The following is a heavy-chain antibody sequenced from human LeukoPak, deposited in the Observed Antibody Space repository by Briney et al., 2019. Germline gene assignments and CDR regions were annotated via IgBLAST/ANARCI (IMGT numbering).Heavy chain of an antibody. CDR3: ARTGGYSGYDTLDY. J-gene: IGHJ4*02. V-gene: IGHV1-2*02. CDR2: INPNSGGT. D-gene: IGHD5-12*01. CDR1: GYTFTGYY. Sequence: ASVKVSCKASGYTFTGYYKHWVRQAPGQGLEWMGWINPNSGGTNYAQKFQGRVTMTRDTSISTAYMELSRLRSDDTAVYYCARTGGYSGYDTLDYWGQGTLVTVSS.